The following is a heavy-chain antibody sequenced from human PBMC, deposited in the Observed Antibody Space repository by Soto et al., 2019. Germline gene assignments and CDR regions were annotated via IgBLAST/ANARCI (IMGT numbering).Heavy chain of an antibody. CDR1: GFTFSNYA. D-gene: IGHD7-27*01. Sequence: EVQLVESGGGLVQPGGSLRLSCAASGFTFSNYAMNWVRQAPGKGLEWVSYISSASSTIFYAASVKGRFTISRDHAKNSLYLRMNSLRDEDTAVYSCAVGGKNWGIGYWGQGTLVTVSS. CDR2: ISSASSTI. CDR3: AVGGKNWGIGY. V-gene: IGHV3-48*02. J-gene: IGHJ4*02.